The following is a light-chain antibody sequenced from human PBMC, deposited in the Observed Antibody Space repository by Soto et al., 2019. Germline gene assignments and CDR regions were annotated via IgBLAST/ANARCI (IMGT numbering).Light chain of an antibody. CDR1: QSVFYSSNNKNY. CDR3: QQRNNWPIT. J-gene: IGKJ5*01. Sequence: DIVMTQSPDSLAVSLGERATINCKSSQSVFYSSNNKNYLAWYQQKPGQAPRLLIYDASNRATGIPARFSGGGSGTDFTLTISSLEPEDFVVYYCQQRNNWPITFGQGTRLEIK. CDR2: DAS. V-gene: IGKV4-1*01.